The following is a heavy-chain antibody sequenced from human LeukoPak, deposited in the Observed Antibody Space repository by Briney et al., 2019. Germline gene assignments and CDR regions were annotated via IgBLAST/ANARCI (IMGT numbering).Heavy chain of an antibody. D-gene: IGHD5-18*01. CDR3: ARGYGRYFDY. Sequence: PSETLSLTCTVSGASISSSYWSWIRQPPGKGLEWIGYIYYSGSTDYSPSLKSRVTLSVDTSKNQFSLKLSSVTAADTAVYYCARGYGRYFDYGGQGTLVTVSS. J-gene: IGHJ4*02. CDR1: GASISSSY. CDR2: IYYSGST. V-gene: IGHV4-59*01.